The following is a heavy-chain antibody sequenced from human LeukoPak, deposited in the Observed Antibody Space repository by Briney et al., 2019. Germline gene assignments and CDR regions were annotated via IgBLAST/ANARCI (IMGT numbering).Heavy chain of an antibody. J-gene: IGHJ4*02. CDR1: GYSFDEYA. CDR2: INWKSDKI. V-gene: IGHV3-9*01. D-gene: IGHD2-2*01. CDR3: AKDRYCTSSSCPIDY. Sequence: GGSLRLSCAGSGYSFDEYAMHWVRQAPGKGLGWVSGINWKSDKIGYADSVKGRFTISRDNSKNSLYLQMNSLRVEDTALYYCAKDRYCTSSSCPIDYWGQGTMVTVSS.